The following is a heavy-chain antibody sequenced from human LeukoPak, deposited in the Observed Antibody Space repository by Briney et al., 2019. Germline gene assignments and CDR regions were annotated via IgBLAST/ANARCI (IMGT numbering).Heavy chain of an antibody. Sequence: SETLSLTCTVSGGSISSYYWSWIRHPPRKGLEWIGYIYYSGGTNYNPSLKSRVTISVDTSKNQFSLKLSSVTAADTAVYYCARGSRLVIQNWGQGTLVTVSS. D-gene: IGHD3-9*01. J-gene: IGHJ4*02. V-gene: IGHV4-59*08. CDR3: ARGSRLVIQN. CDR2: IYYSGGT. CDR1: GGSISSYY.